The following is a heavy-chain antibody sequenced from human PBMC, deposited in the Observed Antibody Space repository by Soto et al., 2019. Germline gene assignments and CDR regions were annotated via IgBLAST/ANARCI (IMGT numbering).Heavy chain of an antibody. D-gene: IGHD3-16*01. V-gene: IGHV3-7*01. Sequence: EVQLVESGGGLVQPGGSLRLSCAASGFTFSTYWMTWVRQPPGKGLEWVANMDQDGNETYYVDSVRGRFTVSRDNAKNSLYLQMNSLRVEDTAVYYCVCGGNFFIYWGQGTLLTVSP. CDR1: GFTFSTYW. CDR2: MDQDGNET. J-gene: IGHJ4*02. CDR3: VCGGNFFIY.